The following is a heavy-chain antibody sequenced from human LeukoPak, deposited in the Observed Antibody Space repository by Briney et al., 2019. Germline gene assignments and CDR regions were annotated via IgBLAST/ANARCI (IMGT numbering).Heavy chain of an antibody. V-gene: IGHV3-74*01. J-gene: IGHJ3*02. CDR3: AREGSPVGAFDI. Sequence: GGSLRLSCAASGFTFSSYAMSWVRQAPGKGLVWVSRINSDGSSTSYADSVKGRFTISRDNAKNTLYLQMNSLRAEDTAVYYCAREGSPVGAFDIWGQGTMVTVSS. CDR1: GFTFSSYA. CDR2: INSDGSST.